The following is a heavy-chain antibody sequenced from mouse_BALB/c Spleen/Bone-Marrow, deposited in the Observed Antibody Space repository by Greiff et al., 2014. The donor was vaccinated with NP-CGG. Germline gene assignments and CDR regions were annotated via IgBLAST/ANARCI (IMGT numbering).Heavy chain of an antibody. V-gene: IGHV1-4*01. CDR2: INPSSDYT. CDR1: GYTFTTYT. CDR3: ARRGVYDYPWFVY. D-gene: IGHD2-4*01. J-gene: IGHJ3*01. Sequence: VKLVESGAELARPGASVKMSCRASGYTFTTYTVHWVKQRPGQGLEWIGYINPSSDYTNYNQKFKDKATLTADKSSSTAYMQLSSLTSEDSAVYYCARRGVYDYPWFVYWGQGTLVTVSA.